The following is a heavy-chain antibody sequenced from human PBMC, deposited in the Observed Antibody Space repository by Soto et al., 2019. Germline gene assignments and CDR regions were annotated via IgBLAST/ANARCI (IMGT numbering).Heavy chain of an antibody. CDR1: GYSFTSYW. Sequence: GESLKISCKGSGYSFTSYWIGWVRQMPGKGLEWMGIIYPGDSDTRYSPSFQGQVTISADKSISTAYLQWSSLKASDTAMYYCARPILTSSYDCWSGNWFDPWGQGTLVTVSS. D-gene: IGHD3-3*01. CDR2: IYPGDSDT. CDR3: ARPILTSSYDCWSGNWFDP. V-gene: IGHV5-51*01. J-gene: IGHJ5*02.